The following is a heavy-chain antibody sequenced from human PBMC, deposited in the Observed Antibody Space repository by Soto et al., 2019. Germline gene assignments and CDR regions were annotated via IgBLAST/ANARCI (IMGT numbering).Heavy chain of an antibody. J-gene: IGHJ6*02. D-gene: IGHD4-17*01. CDR2: IIPIFGTA. V-gene: IGHV1-69*13. Sequence: SVKVSCKASGGTFSSYAISWVRQAPGQGLEWMGGIIPIFGTANYAQKFQGRVTITADESASTAYMELSSLRSEDTAVYYCARESSYGEGYYYGMDVWGQGTTVTVSS. CDR1: GGTFSSYA. CDR3: ARESSYGEGYYYGMDV.